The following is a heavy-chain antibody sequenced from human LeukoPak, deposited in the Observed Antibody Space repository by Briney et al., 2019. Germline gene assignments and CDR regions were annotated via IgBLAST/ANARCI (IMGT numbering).Heavy chain of an antibody. CDR3: ARTNAFDI. Sequence: SETLSLTCTVSGGSISPYHWSWIRQPPGKGLEWIGYIYYSGSTNYNPSLKSRVTISVDTSKNQFSLRLSSVTAADAAVYYCARTNAFDIWGQGTMVTVSS. V-gene: IGHV4-59*01. J-gene: IGHJ3*02. CDR2: IYYSGST. CDR1: GGSISPYH.